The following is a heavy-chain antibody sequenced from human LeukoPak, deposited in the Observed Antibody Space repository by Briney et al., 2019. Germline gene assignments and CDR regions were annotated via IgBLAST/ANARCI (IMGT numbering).Heavy chain of an antibody. D-gene: IGHD2-2*02. V-gene: IGHV1-2*02. CDR2: INHDSGGT. J-gene: IGHJ6*03. Sequence: ASVKVSCKASGYTFSGDYIHWVRQAPGQGLEWMGWINHDSGGTNYAQKFKGRVTMSGDTSISTTYMDVSSLRSDDTAVYYCARGRCSSTSCYKSGYYYYYYMDVCGNGTTVTVSS. CDR3: ARGRCSSTSCYKSGYYYYYYMDV. CDR1: GYTFSGDY.